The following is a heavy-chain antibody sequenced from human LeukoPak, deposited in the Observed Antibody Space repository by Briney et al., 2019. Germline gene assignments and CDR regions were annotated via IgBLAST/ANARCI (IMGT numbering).Heavy chain of an antibody. CDR3: ARALLGRGGYFDY. CDR2: IYTSGLT. D-gene: IGHD3-10*01. J-gene: IGHJ4*02. CDR1: CGSISSGSYY. Sequence: SETLSLTRTVSCGSISSGSYYGSWIRQPAGKGLEWIGRIYTSGLTTYNPSLKSRVTIPVHTSKNQFSLKLSSLTAAGTSLCYCARALLGRGGYFDYWGQGNLVTVSS. V-gene: IGHV4-61*02.